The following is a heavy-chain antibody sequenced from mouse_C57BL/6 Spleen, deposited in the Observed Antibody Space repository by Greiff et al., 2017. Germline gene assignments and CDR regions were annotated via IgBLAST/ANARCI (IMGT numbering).Heavy chain of an antibody. CDR2: INPNNGGT. D-gene: IGHD1-1*01. V-gene: IGHV1-22*01. CDR3: ARWDYYGSSPYYAMDY. J-gene: IGHJ4*01. CDR1: GYTFTDYN. Sequence: EVQLQQSGPELVKPGASVKMSCKASGYTFTDYNMHWVKQSHGKSLEWIGYINPNNGGTSYNQKFKGKAKLTVNKSSSTAYMELRSLTSEESAVYYCARWDYYGSSPYYAMDYWGQGTSVTVSS.